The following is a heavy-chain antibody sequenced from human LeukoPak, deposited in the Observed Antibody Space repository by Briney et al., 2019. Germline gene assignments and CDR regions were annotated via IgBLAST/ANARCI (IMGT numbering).Heavy chain of an antibody. J-gene: IGHJ4*02. CDR2: ISYDGSNK. CDR1: GFTFSSYA. V-gene: IGHV3-30-3*01. CDR3: ASFGGIFGVVTTSHSDY. Sequence: GGSLRLSCAASGFTFSSYAMHWVRQAPGKGLEWVAVISYDGSNKYYADSVKGRFTISRDNSKNTLYLQMNSLRAEDTAVYYCASFGGIFGVVTTSHSDYWGQGTLVTVSS. D-gene: IGHD3-3*01.